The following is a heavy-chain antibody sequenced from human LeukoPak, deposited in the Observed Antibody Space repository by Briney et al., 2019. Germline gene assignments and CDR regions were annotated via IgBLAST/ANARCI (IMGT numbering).Heavy chain of an antibody. V-gene: IGHV1-2*02. CDR3: ARVRWLLFPAEYYYGVDV. CDR1: GYTFTGYY. CDR2: INPNSGGT. Sequence: ASVKVSCKASGYTFTGYYMHWVRQAPGQGLEWMGWINPNSGGTNYAQKFQGRVTMTRDTSISTAYMELSRLRSDDTAVYYCARVRWLLFPAEYYYGVDVWGQGTTVTVSS. J-gene: IGHJ6*02. D-gene: IGHD2-21*02.